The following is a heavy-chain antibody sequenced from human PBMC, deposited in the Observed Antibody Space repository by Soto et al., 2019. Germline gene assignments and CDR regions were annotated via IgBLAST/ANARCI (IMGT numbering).Heavy chain of an antibody. J-gene: IGHJ4*02. Sequence: QVQLVESGGGVVQPGRSLRLSCAASGFTFSSYGMHWVHQAPGKGLEWVAVISYDGTTEYYLDSVKGRFTISRDNSKNTLDLQMNSLRAEDTAVYYCAKPGLVTTIMSHFDYWGQGTLVTVSS. D-gene: IGHD5-12*01. CDR3: AKPGLVTTIMSHFDY. V-gene: IGHV3-30*18. CDR1: GFTFSSYG. CDR2: ISYDGTTE.